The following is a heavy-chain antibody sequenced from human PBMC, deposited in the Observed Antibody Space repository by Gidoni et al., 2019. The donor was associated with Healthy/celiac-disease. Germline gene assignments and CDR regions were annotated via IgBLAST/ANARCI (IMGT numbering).Heavy chain of an antibody. V-gene: IGHV4-4*02. Sequence: QVQLQESGPGLVKPSGTLSLTCAVSGGSISSSNWWSWVRQPPGKGLEWIGEIYHSGSTNYNPSLKSRVTISVDKSKNQFSLKLSSVTAADTAVYYCARVPSRYYDYVWGSYRPYGMDVWGQGTTVTVSS. CDR3: ARVPSRYYDYVWGSYRPYGMDV. J-gene: IGHJ6*02. CDR1: GGSISSSNW. D-gene: IGHD3-16*02. CDR2: IYHSGST.